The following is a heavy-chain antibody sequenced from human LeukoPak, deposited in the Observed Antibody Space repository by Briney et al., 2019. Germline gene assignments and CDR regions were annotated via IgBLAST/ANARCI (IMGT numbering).Heavy chain of an antibody. J-gene: IGHJ4*02. V-gene: IGHV4-59*08. CDR1: GGSISSYY. D-gene: IGHD1-26*01. CDR3: ARPLVGTTDYFDY. Sequence: PSETLSLTCTVSGGSISSYYWSWIRQPPGKGLEWIGYIYYSGSTNYNPSLKSRVTISVDTSKNQFSLKLSSVTAADTAVYYCARPLVGTTDYFDYWGQGTLVTVSS. CDR2: IYYSGST.